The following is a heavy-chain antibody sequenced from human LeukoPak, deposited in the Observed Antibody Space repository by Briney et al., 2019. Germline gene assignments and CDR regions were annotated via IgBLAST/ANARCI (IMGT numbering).Heavy chain of an antibody. CDR3: AREEYILTGSPPPFDY. CDR2: IKQDGSEK. Sequence: GGSLRLSYAASGFTFSSYWMSWVRQAPGKGLEWVANIKQDGSEKYYVDSVKGRFTISRDNAKNSLYLQMNSLRAEDTAVYYCAREEYILTGSPPPFDYWGQGTLVTVSS. D-gene: IGHD3-9*01. CDR1: GFTFSSYW. J-gene: IGHJ4*02. V-gene: IGHV3-7*01.